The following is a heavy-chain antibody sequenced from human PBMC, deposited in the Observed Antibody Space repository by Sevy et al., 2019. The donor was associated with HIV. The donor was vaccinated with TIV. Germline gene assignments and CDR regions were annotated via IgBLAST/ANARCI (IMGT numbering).Heavy chain of an antibody. CDR2: IISFFGMT. CDR1: GGTISRDG. D-gene: IGHD6-19*01. Sequence: ASVKVSCKASGGTISRDGISWVRQAPGQGLEWMGGIISFFGMTNYAQKFQGRVTISADESTSTVYMELSSLRFEDTAVYYCARGGGSGWYYFDSWGQGTLVTVSS. CDR3: ARGGGSGWYYFDS. J-gene: IGHJ4*02. V-gene: IGHV1-69*13.